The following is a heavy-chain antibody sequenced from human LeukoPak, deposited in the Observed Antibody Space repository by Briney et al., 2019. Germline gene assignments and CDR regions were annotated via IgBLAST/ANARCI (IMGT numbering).Heavy chain of an antibody. CDR2: ISSSNSTI. V-gene: IGHV3-48*02. D-gene: IGHD1-1*01. J-gene: IGHJ4*02. Sequence: GGSLRLSCAASVCTLSSYSMNWVRQAPGKGLKWVSYISSSNSTIYYADSVKGRFTISIDNAKNSLYLQMNSLRDEDTAVYYCARDKTPGTYYFDYWGQGTLVTVSS. CDR1: VCTLSSYS. CDR3: ARDKTPGTYYFDY.